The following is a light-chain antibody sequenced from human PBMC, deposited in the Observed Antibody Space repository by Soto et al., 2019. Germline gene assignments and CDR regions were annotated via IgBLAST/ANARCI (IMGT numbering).Light chain of an antibody. CDR1: QSVDSH. CDR3: QQRADWPAT. V-gene: IGKV3-11*01. J-gene: IGKJ3*01. CDR2: DVS. Sequence: EVVLTQSPVTLSLSPGERATLSCRASQSVDSHLAWYQQKPGQAPRLLIYDVSKRATGTPARFSGSGSGTDFTLTISSLEPEDFAVYYCQQRADWPATFGPGTKVDIK.